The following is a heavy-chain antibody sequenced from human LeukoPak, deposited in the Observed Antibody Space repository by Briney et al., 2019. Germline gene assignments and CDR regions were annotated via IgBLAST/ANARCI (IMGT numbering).Heavy chain of an antibody. CDR3: AKAVYSGYDLIN. Sequence: GGSLRLSCAASGFSVSSYYMSWVRQAPGKGLEWVSAISGSGGGTYYADSVKGRFTISRDNSKNTLYLQVNSLRAEDTAVYYCAKAVYSGYDLINWGQGTLVTVSS. CDR1: GFSVSSYY. V-gene: IGHV3-23*01. J-gene: IGHJ4*02. D-gene: IGHD5-12*01. CDR2: ISGSGGGT.